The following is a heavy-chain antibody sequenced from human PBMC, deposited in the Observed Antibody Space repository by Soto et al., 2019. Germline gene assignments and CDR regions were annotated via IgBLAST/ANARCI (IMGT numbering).Heavy chain of an antibody. Sequence: EVQLLESGGGLIQPGGSLRLSCAASGFAFSSCAMAWVRQAPGKGLEWVSTVSGSGTTTYYADSVRGRFTMSRDNSNNPLHLQSNSLRAEDTAVYYCATQPVPTRLFHFDYWGQGTLVTVSS. CDR3: ATQPVPTRLFHFDY. D-gene: IGHD3-22*01. CDR2: VSGSGTTT. V-gene: IGHV3-23*01. J-gene: IGHJ4*02. CDR1: GFAFSSCA.